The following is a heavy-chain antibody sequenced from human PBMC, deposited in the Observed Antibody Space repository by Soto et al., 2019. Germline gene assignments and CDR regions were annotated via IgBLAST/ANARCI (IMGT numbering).Heavy chain of an antibody. V-gene: IGHV5-51*01. Sequence: EVQLVQSGAEVKKPGESLKISCKGSGYSFTSYWIGWVRQMPGKGLEWMGIIYPGDSDTRYSPSFQGQVTISADKSISTAYLQWSSLKASDTAMYYCARLGYYDSSGYFEDRIYWYFDLWGRGTLVTVSS. J-gene: IGHJ2*01. CDR1: GYSFTSYW. CDR3: ARLGYYDSSGYFEDRIYWYFDL. CDR2: IYPGDSDT. D-gene: IGHD3-22*01.